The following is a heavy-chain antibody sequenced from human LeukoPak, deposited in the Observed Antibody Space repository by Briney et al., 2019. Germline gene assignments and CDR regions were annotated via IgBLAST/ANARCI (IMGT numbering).Heavy chain of an antibody. V-gene: IGHV3-30*02. CDR1: GFTFSSYA. D-gene: IGHD3-10*01. CDR2: IRYDGSNK. CDR3: AKLLTPSLLWFGELPSPHAFDI. Sequence: PGGSLRLSCAASGFTFSSYAMHWVRQAPGKGLEWVAFIRYDGSNKYYADSVKGRFTISRDNSKNTLYLQMNSLRAEDTAVYYCAKLLTPSLLWFGELPSPHAFDIWGQGTMVTVSS. J-gene: IGHJ3*02.